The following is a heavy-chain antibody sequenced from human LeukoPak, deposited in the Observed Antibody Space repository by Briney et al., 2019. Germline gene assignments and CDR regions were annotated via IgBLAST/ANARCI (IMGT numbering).Heavy chain of an antibody. Sequence: SETLSLTCAVYGGSFGDHYWNWIRQPPGKGLEWIGEINHSGTTNYNASLKSRVTISVDTSKNHFSLKLNSMTAADTAVYYCARKASHFSYGLRAIDYWGQGNLVTVSS. CDR1: GGSFGDHY. D-gene: IGHD5-18*01. CDR2: INHSGTT. V-gene: IGHV4-34*01. CDR3: ARKASHFSYGLRAIDY. J-gene: IGHJ4*02.